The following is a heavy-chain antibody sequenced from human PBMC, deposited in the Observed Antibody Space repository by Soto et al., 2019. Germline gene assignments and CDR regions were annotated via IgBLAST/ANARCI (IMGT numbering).Heavy chain of an antibody. J-gene: IGHJ4*02. CDR3: ARTEERYYDSRPYYFAY. D-gene: IGHD3-22*01. CDR2: IYYSGST. CDR1: CGSISSSSYY. Sequence: QLQLQESGPGLVKPSETLSLTCTVSCGSISSSSYYWGWIRQPPGKGLEWIGSIYYSGSTYYNTALKSRVTISVDTSQNQFSLKLISVPVTDTAVYYCARTEERYYDSRPYYFAYWGQGTLVTVSS. V-gene: IGHV4-39*01.